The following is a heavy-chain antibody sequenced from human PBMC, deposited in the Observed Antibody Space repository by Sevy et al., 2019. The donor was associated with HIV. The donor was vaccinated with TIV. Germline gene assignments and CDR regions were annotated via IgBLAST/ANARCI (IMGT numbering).Heavy chain of an antibody. J-gene: IGHJ4*02. CDR2: ISSGSSYI. D-gene: IGHD3-10*01. Sequence: GGSLRLSCAASGFTFSNYFMNWVRQAPGKGLEWVSSISSGSSYIFYADSLKGRFTISRDNAKNSLYLHMNSLRSEDTAVDYCARGYYYGSVYYFDYWGPGTLVTVSS. CDR1: GFTFSNYF. CDR3: ARGYYYGSVYYFDY. V-gene: IGHV3-21*01.